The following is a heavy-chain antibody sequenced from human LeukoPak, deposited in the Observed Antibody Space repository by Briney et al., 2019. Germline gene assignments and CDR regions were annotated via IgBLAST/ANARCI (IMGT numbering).Heavy chain of an antibody. J-gene: IGHJ4*02. V-gene: IGHV3-7*05. Sequence: PGGALPLSCAASGFRFINSWMNWVRQAPGKGLEWVANIKQDGSEKYYVDSVKGRFTISRDNAKNSLYLQMNSLRADDTAVYYCTRASIVALPGYWGQGTLVTVSS. CDR3: TRASIVALPGY. D-gene: IGHD6-6*01. CDR2: IKQDGSEK. CDR1: GFRFINSW.